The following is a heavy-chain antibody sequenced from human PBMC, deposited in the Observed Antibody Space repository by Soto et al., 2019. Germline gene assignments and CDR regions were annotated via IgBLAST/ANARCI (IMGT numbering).Heavy chain of an antibody. CDR3: AKDPRHYRAYSSSTDIDF. Sequence: GGSLRLSCAASGFTFSSYGMHWVRQAPGKGLEWVAVISYDGSNKYYADSVKGRFTISRDNSKNTLYLQMNSLRAEDTAVYYCAKDPRHYRAYSSSTDIDFRGQGTLVTVSS. CDR2: ISYDGSNK. J-gene: IGHJ4*02. D-gene: IGHD6-6*01. CDR1: GFTFSSYG. V-gene: IGHV3-30*18.